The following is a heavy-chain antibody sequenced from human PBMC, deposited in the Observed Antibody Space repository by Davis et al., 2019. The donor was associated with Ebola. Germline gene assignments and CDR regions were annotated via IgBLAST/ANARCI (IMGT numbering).Heavy chain of an antibody. CDR1: GGTFSSYA. V-gene: IGHV1-2*02. CDR2: INPNSGGT. Sequence: ASVKVSCKASGGTFSSYAISWVRQAPGQGLEWMGWINPNSGGTNYAQKFQGRVTMTRDTSISTAYMELRSLRSDDTAVYYCARDSSGWYWGADYYYYGMDVWGQGTTVTVSS. D-gene: IGHD6-19*01. J-gene: IGHJ6*02. CDR3: ARDSSGWYWGADYYYYGMDV.